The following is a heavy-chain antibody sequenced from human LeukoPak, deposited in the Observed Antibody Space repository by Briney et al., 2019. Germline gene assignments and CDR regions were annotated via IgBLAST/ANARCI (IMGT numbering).Heavy chain of an antibody. J-gene: IGHJ4*02. D-gene: IGHD5-24*01. CDR2: IYSGGST. CDR3: ARAPGSRDGYRD. CDR1: GFTVSSNY. Sequence: GGSLRLSCAASGFTVSSNYMSWVRQAPGKGLEWVSVIYSGGSTYYADSVKGRFTISRDNAKNSLYLQMNSLRAEDTAVYYCARAPGSRDGYRDWGQGTLVTVSS. V-gene: IGHV3-66*01.